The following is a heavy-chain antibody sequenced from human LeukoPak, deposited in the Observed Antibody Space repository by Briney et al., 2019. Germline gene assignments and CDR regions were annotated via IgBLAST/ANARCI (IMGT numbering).Heavy chain of an antibody. CDR1: GGFISSLY. J-gene: IGHJ4*02. D-gene: IGHD6-6*01. CDR3: ARRRAYSSSSPFDY. CDR2: IYYTGST. V-gene: IGHV4-59*08. Sequence: SETLSLTCSVSGGFISSLYWSWIRQPPGKGLEWIGYIYYTGSTNYNPSLKSRVTMFVDMSKNQFSLRLSSVTDADTAVYYCARRRAYSSSSPFDYWGQGTLVTVSS.